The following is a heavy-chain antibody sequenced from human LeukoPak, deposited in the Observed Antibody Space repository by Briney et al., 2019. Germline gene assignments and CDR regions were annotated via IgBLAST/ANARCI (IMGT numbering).Heavy chain of an antibody. CDR3: AGTYYYDSSGYQLHDY. CDR2: IYYSGST. V-gene: IGHV4-30-4*01. J-gene: IGHJ4*02. CDR1: GGSISSGDYY. D-gene: IGHD3-22*01. Sequence: SETLSLTCTVSGGSISSGDYYWSWIRQPPGKGLEWIGYIYYSGSTYYNPSLKSRVTISVDTSKNQFSLKLSSVTAADTAVYYCAGTYYYDSSGYQLHDYWGQGTLVTVSS.